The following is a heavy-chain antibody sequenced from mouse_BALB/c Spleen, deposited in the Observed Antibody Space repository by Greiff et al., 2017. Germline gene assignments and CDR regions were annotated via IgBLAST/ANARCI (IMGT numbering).Heavy chain of an antibody. CDR2: IWGGGST. V-gene: IGHV2-6-4*01. CDR3: ARGGFTTVSYFDY. J-gene: IGHJ2*01. CDR1: GFSLYRYS. D-gene: IGHD1-1*01. Sequence: QVQLKESGPGLVAPSQSLSITCTVSGFSLYRYSVHWVRQPPGKGLEWLGMIWGGGSTDYNSVLKSRLSISKDNSKSQVFLKMNSLQTDDTAMYYCARGGFTTVSYFDYWGQGTTLTVSS.